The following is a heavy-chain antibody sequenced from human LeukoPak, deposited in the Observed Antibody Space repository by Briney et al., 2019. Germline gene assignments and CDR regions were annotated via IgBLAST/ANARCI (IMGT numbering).Heavy chain of an antibody. CDR2: IKTDGSEK. CDR3: ARWRNYDSSGFDY. Sequence: GGSLRLSCEGSGFTFSNYWMGWVRQAPGKGLQWVANIKTDGSEKYYVDSVKGRFTISRDNAKNSLYLQMNSLRAEDMALYYCARWRNYDSSGFDYWGQGTLVTVSS. CDR1: GFTFSNYW. J-gene: IGHJ4*02. V-gene: IGHV3-7*03. D-gene: IGHD3-22*01.